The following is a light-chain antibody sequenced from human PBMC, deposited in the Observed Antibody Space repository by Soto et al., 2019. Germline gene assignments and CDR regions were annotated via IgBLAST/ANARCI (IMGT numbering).Light chain of an antibody. CDR2: DVS. V-gene: IGLV2-14*01. Sequence: QSALTHPAPVSGSPGQSITISCPGTSIDVGGYNYVSWYQQHPGKASKLMIYDVSNRPSGVSNRFSGSKSGNTAYLPIFGLQVEDEAYYYCRAFPCSSTRGFGTGSKAAS. CDR3: RAFPCSSTRG. CDR1: SIDVGGYNY. J-gene: IGLJ1*01.